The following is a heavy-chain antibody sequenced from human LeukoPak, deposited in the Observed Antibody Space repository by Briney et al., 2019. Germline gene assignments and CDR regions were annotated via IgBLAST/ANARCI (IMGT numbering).Heavy chain of an antibody. Sequence: GGSLRLSCAASGFSVGTNYMTWVRQAPGKGLEWVSMIYAGGNTYYRDSVKGRFTISRDSSKNTVFLHMSGIRDDDTAVYYCVDGHDLEFEFWGQGTLVIVSS. J-gene: IGHJ5*01. V-gene: IGHV3-53*01. CDR2: IYAGGNT. CDR3: VDGHDLEFEF. D-gene: IGHD1-1*01. CDR1: GFSVGTNY.